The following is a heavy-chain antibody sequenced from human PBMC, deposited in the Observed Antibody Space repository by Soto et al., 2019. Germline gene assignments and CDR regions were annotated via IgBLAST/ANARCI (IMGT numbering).Heavy chain of an antibody. V-gene: IGHV5-51*01. Sequence: GESLKISCKGSGYSFTSYWIGWVRQMPGKGLEWMGIIYPGDSHTRYSPSFQGQVTIAADKSISTAYLQWSSLKASDTAMYYCARSGRLGQGAVSGRLGQGAVDYYDMDVWGQGTTVTVSS. CDR1: GYSFTSYW. J-gene: IGHJ6*02. D-gene: IGHD1-26*01. CDR2: IYPGDSHT. CDR3: ARSGRLGQGAVSGRLGQGAVDYYDMDV.